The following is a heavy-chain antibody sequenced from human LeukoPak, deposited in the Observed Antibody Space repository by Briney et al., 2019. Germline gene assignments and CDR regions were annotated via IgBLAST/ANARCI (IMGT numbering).Heavy chain of an antibody. CDR1: GFTFSSYS. D-gene: IGHD2-2*01. Sequence: GGSLRLSCAASGFTFSSYSMNWVRQAPGKGLEWVSSISSSSSYIYYADSVKGRFTISRDNAKNSLYLQMNSLRAEDTAVYYCASRGGYCSSTSCQGYYFGYWGQGTLVTVSS. V-gene: IGHV3-21*01. CDR2: ISSSSSYI. CDR3: ASRGGYCSSTSCQGYYFGY. J-gene: IGHJ4*02.